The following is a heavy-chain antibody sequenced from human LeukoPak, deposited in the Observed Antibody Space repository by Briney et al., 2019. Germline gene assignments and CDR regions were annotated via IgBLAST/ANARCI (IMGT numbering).Heavy chain of an antibody. CDR2: IYYSGST. Sequence: SETLSLTCTVSGGSVSSGSYYWSWIRQPPGKGLEWIGYIYYSGSTNYNPSLKSRVTISVDTSKNQFSLKLSSVTAADTAVYYCARDRTGPLSYYYGIDPWGQGTLVTVSS. D-gene: IGHD3-10*01. J-gene: IGHJ5*02. V-gene: IGHV4-61*01. CDR3: ARDRTGPLSYYYGIDP. CDR1: GGSVSSGSYY.